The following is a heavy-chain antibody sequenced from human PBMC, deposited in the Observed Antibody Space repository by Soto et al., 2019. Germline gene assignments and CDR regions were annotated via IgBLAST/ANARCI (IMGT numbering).Heavy chain of an antibody. Sequence: QVQLVESGGGVVQPGRSLRLSCTASGFTFSSYAMHWVRQAPGKGLEWVAFISYDGRHKFYADSVRGRFTISRDNSKNTLYLQMNSLRAEDTAVYYCARERDSFDDWGQGTLVTVSS. D-gene: IGHD2-15*01. CDR2: ISYDGRHK. CDR3: ARERDSFDD. CDR1: GFTFSSYA. V-gene: IGHV3-30*04. J-gene: IGHJ4*02.